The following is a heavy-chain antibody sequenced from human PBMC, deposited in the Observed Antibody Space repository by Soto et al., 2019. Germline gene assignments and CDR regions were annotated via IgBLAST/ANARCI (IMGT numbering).Heavy chain of an antibody. CDR3: ARDSRYGDYVLDY. V-gene: IGHV1-69*13. J-gene: IGHJ4*02. Sequence: ASVKVSCKASGGTFSSYAISWVRQAPGQGLEWMGGIIPIFGTANYAQKFQGRVTITADESTSTAYMELSSLRSEDTAVYYCARDSRYGDYVLDYWGQGTLVTVSS. CDR2: IIPIFGTA. D-gene: IGHD4-17*01. CDR1: GGTFSSYA.